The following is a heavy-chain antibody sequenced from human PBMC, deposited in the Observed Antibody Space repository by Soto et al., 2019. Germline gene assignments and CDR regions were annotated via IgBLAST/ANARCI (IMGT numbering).Heavy chain of an antibody. CDR3: ASFSWSGLKVDAFDI. D-gene: IGHD3-3*01. J-gene: IGHJ3*02. V-gene: IGHV5-51*01. CDR2: SFPGDSAI. CDR1: GYSVSSYW. Sequence: PGESLKISCKGSGYSVSSYWIGWVRQMPGKGLEWMGISFPGDSAIRYSPSFRGRVTISADKSISTAYLQWSSLKASDPAMYYCASFSWSGLKVDAFDIWGQGTMVTVSS.